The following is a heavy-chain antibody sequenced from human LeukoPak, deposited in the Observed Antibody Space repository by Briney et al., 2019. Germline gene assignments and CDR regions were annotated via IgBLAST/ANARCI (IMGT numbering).Heavy chain of an antibody. J-gene: IGHJ4*02. CDR3: ARTGQWLVPNDY. Sequence: PGRSLRLSCAASGFTFDDYAMHWVRQAPGKGLEWVSGISWNSGSIGYADSVKGRFTISRDNAKNSLYLQMNSLRAEDTAVYYCARTGQWLVPNDYWGQGTLVTVSS. V-gene: IGHV3-9*01. D-gene: IGHD6-19*01. CDR1: GFTFDDYA. CDR2: ISWNSGSI.